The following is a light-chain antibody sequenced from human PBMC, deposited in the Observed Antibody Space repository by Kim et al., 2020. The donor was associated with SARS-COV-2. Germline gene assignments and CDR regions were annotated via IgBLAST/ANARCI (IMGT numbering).Light chain of an antibody. J-gene: IGLJ3*02. Sequence: QAVVTQPPSVSGAPGQRVTISCTGSSSNIGAYYDVHWYQQLPGRAPKLLIYDNINRPSGVPDRISGSKSGTSASLVITGLQAEDEADYYCQSYDRSLSGSVFGGGTQLTVL. CDR3: QSYDRSLSGSV. CDR2: DNI. CDR1: SSNIGAYYD. V-gene: IGLV1-40*01.